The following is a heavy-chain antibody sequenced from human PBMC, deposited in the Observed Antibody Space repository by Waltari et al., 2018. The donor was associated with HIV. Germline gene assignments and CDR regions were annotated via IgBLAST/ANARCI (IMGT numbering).Heavy chain of an antibody. V-gene: IGHV3-15*01. D-gene: IGHD6-19*01. J-gene: IGHJ6*02. Sequence: EVQLVESGGGLVKPGGSLRLSCAASGFTFSNAWMSWVRQAPGKGMEGVGRIKSKTDGGTTDYAAPVKGRFTISRDDSKNTLYLQMNSLKTEDTAVYYCTTDHAVAGTDPHYYYYGMDVWGQGTTVTVSS. CDR2: IKSKTDGGTT. CDR3: TTDHAVAGTDPHYYYYGMDV. CDR1: GFTFSNAW.